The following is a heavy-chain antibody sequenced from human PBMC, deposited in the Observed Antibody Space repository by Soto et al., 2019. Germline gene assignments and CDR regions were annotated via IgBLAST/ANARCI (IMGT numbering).Heavy chain of an antibody. Sequence: GGSLRLSCATSGFTFSSYSMKWVRQAPGKGLEWVSSISSSSGSSSYIYYAAPVKGRFTISRDDSKNTLYLQMNSLKTEDTAVYYCTTDPRYYDGSEDYWGQGTLVTVSS. CDR1: GFTFSSYS. V-gene: IGHV3-21*03. CDR3: TTDPRYYDGSEDY. J-gene: IGHJ4*02. D-gene: IGHD3-22*01. CDR2: ISSSSGSSSYI.